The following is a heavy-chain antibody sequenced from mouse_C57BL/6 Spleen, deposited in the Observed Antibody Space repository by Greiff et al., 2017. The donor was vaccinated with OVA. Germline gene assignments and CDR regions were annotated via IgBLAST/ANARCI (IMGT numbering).Heavy chain of an antibody. V-gene: IGHV14-2*01. J-gene: IGHJ4*01. CDR1: GFNINDYY. D-gene: IGHD1-1*01. CDR3: ASYYCSSSSYYYAMDY. CDR2: IDPEDGET. Sequence: EVKLQESGAELVKPGASVKLSCTASGFNINDYYMHWVKQRTEQGLEWIGRIDPEDGETTYAPKFQGKATITADTSSNTAYLQLSSLTSEDTAVYYCASYYCSSSSYYYAMDYWGQGTSVTVSS.